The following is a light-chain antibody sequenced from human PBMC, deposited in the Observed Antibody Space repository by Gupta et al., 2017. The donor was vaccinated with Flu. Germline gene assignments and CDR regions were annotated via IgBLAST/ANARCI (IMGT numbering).Light chain of an antibody. CDR3: HQRDFWPLT. V-gene: IGKV3-11*01. Sequence: EIVLTQSPGNVSLSPGEGVTLSCRASQRISTYLAWYQQKPGQPPRLLIYDASNRATGIPARFSGSGSGTDFTLTISSLEPEDFAVYCCHQRDFWPLTFGRGTKVDIK. CDR2: DAS. J-gene: IGKJ4*01. CDR1: QRISTY.